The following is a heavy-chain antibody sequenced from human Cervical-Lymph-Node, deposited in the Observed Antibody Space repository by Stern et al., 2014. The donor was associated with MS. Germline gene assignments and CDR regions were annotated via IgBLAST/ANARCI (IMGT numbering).Heavy chain of an antibody. J-gene: IGHJ4*02. Sequence: EVQLVESGGGVVQPGGSLRLSCAASGFTFSSYSMNWVRQAPGKGLEWMSYISGSSRAIYYADSVKVRFTISRDNAKKSLFLQMNSLRDEDTAVYYCVRDSVVVTAAVPFDYWGQGILVTVSS. CDR3: VRDSVVVTAAVPFDY. D-gene: IGHD2-21*02. CDR1: GFTFSSYS. V-gene: IGHV3-48*02. CDR2: ISGSSRAI.